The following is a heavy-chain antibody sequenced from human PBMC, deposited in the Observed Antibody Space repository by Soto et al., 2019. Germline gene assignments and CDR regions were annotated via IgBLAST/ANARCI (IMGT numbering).Heavy chain of an antibody. CDR3: TRDPHSTLLSGGDY. CDR1: GGSISSSTW. D-gene: IGHD3-10*01. CDR2: ISDGVNT. Sequence: SETLSLTCAVSGGSISSSTWWGWVRQPPGKGLEWIGEISDGVNTSYNPSLKSRVTISVDKSKNQLSLGLRSVTAADMAVYYCTRDPHSTLLSGGDYWGQGTLVTVSS. J-gene: IGHJ4*02. V-gene: IGHV4-4*02.